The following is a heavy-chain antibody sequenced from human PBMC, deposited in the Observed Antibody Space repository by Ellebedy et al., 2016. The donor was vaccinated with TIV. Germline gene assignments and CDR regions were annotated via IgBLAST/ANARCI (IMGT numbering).Heavy chain of an antibody. D-gene: IGHD1-26*01. CDR1: GFTFSNFW. J-gene: IGHJ4*02. Sequence: GGSLRLSCAASGFTFSNFWMHWVRQVPGKGLVWVSRISDDGSSTSYADSLKGRFTISRDNAKNTLYLQMNSLRAEDTAVYYCGRGGTYAVYWGQGTLVTVSS. V-gene: IGHV3-74*01. CDR3: GRGGTYAVY. CDR2: ISDDGSST.